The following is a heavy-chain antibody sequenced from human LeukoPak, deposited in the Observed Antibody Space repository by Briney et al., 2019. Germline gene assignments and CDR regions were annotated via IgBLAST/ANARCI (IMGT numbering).Heavy chain of an antibody. D-gene: IGHD2-15*01. Sequence: GGSLRLSCAASGFTVSSNYMSWVRQAPGKGLEWVSVIYNGGSTYYADSVKGRFTISRHNSKNTLYLQMNSLRAEDTAVYYCARLSITGTYCSGGSCYYDYWGQGTLVTVSS. V-gene: IGHV3-53*04. CDR1: GFTVSSNY. CDR3: ARLSITGTYCSGGSCYYDY. CDR2: IYNGGST. J-gene: IGHJ4*02.